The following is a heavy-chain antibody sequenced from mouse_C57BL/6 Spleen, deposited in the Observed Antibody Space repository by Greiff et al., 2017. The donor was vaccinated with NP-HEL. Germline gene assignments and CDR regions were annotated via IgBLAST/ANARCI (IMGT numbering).Heavy chain of an antibody. CDR3: ARRDLMDY. J-gene: IGHJ4*01. CDR1: GFTFSSYT. V-gene: IGHV5-9*01. CDR2: ISGGGGNT. Sequence: EVQGVESGGGLVKPGGSLKLSCAASGFTFSSYTMSWVRQTPEKRLEWVATISGGGGNTYYPDSVKGRFTISRDNAKNTLYLQMSSLRSEDTALYYCARRDLMDYWVKEPQSPSPQ.